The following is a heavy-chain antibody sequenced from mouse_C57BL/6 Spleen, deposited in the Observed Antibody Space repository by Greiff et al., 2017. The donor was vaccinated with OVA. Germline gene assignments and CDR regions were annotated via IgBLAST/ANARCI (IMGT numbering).Heavy chain of an antibody. CDR3: ARQAPYYYGSSYWYFDV. CDR1: GFSLTSYG. J-gene: IGHJ1*03. V-gene: IGHV2-6-1*01. CDR2: IWSDGST. D-gene: IGHD1-1*01. Sequence: VHLVESGPGLVAPSQSLSITCTVSGFSLTSYGVHWVRQPPGTGLEWLVVIWSDGSTTYNSALKSRLSISKDNSKSQVFLKMNSLQTDDTAMYYCARQAPYYYGSSYWYFDVWGTGTTVTVSS.